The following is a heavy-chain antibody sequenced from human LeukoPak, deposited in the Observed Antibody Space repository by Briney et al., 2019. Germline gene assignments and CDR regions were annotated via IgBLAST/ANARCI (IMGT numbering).Heavy chain of an antibody. CDR3: ARDQEGFDY. Sequence: GASVKVSCKASGYTVTNYYMHWVRQAPGQGLEWMGMIYPRDGSTSYAQKFQGRVTVTRDTSTSTVHMELSGLRSEDTAVYYCARDQEGFDYWGQGTLVTVSS. CDR2: IYPRDGST. V-gene: IGHV1-46*01. J-gene: IGHJ4*02. CDR1: GYTVTNYY.